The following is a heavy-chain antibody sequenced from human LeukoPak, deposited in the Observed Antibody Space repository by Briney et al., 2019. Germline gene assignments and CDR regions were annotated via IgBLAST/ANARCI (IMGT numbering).Heavy chain of an antibody. CDR1: GGSISSGGYY. CDR2: ISNNGGYT. D-gene: IGHD2-15*01. J-gene: IGHJ4*02. Sequence: ETLSLTCTVSGGSISSGGYYWSWIRQHPGKGLEWVSAISNNGGYTYYADSVQGRFTISRDNSKSTLCLQMNSLRAEDTAVYYCAKQLGYCSDGSCYFPYWGQGTLVTVSS. V-gene: IGHV3-23*01. CDR3: AKQLGYCSDGSCYFPY.